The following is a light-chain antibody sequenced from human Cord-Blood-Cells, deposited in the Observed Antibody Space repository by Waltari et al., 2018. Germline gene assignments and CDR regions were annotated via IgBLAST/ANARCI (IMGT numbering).Light chain of an antibody. V-gene: IGLV2-11*01. J-gene: IGLJ1*01. Sequence: QSALTQPRSVSGSPGQSVTIPCTATSSDVGGYNYVSWYQQHPGKAPKLMIYDVSKRPAGVPDRFSGSKSGNTASLTISGLQAEDEADYYCCSYAGSYTYVVGTGTKVTVL. CDR1: SSDVGGYNY. CDR2: DVS. CDR3: CSYAGSYTYV.